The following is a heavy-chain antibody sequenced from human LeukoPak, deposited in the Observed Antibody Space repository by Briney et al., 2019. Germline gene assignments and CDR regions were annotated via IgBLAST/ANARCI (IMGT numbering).Heavy chain of an antibody. CDR1: GGSFSGYY. J-gene: IGHJ4*02. CDR2: INHSGST. CDR3: ARSTWTEFDY. V-gene: IGHV4-34*01. D-gene: IGHD3/OR15-3a*01. Sequence: SETLSLTCAVYGGSFSGYYWSWIRQPPGKGLEWIGEINHSGSTNYNPSLKSRVTISVDTSKNQFSLKLSSVTAADTAVYYCARSTWTEFDYWGQGTLVTVSS.